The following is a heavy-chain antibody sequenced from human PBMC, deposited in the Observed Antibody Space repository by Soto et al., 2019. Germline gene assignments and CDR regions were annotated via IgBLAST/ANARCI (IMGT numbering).Heavy chain of an antibody. CDR3: ARAFAGCGAYWYFDL. CDR2: GYHSVSI. D-gene: IGHD2-21*01. V-gene: IGHV4-59*01. CDR1: GGSITDYY. Sequence: PSETLSLTCTVSGGSITDYYWSWIRQPPGKALEWIGYGYHSVSIHYNPSLKTRVTISVDTSENQFSLRLSSVTAADTAVYYCARAFAGCGAYWYFDLWGRGTLVTVSS. J-gene: IGHJ2*01.